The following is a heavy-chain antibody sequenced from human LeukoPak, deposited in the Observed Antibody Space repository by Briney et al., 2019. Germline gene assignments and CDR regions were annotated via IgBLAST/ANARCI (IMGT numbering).Heavy chain of an antibody. D-gene: IGHD3-10*01. CDR2: ISGSGGGT. Sequence: GGSLRLSCAASGFTFSSYAMSWVRQAPGKGLEWVSAISGSGGGTYYADSVKSRFTISRDTSKNTLYLQMNSLRAEDTAVYYCARHGSGSELFDYWGQGTLVTVSS. CDR3: ARHGSGSELFDY. J-gene: IGHJ4*02. CDR1: GFTFSSYA. V-gene: IGHV3-23*01.